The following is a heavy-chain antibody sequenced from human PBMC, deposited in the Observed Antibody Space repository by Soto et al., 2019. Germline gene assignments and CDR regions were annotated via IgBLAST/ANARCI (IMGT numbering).Heavy chain of an antibody. CDR2: INAGNGNT. J-gene: IGHJ6*02. CDR3: ASNRVGYSYGYYYYGMDV. Sequence: ASVKVSCKASGYTFTSYAMHWVRQAPGQRLEWMGWINAGNGNTKYSQKFQGRVTLTRDTSASTAYMELSSLISEDTAVYYCASNRVGYSYGYYYYGMDVWGQGTRVTVSS. CDR1: GYTFTSYA. V-gene: IGHV1-3*01. D-gene: IGHD5-18*01.